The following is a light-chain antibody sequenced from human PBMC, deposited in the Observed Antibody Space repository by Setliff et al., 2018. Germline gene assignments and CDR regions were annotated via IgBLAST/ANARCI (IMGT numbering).Light chain of an antibody. J-gene: IGLJ1*01. Sequence: QSALTQPRSVSGSPGQSVTISCTGTSRDVGGYNYVSWYQQYPGKAPKLMIYDVSKRPSGVPDRFSGSKSGTTASLTISGLQAEDEADYYCCSYAGSYPYVFGTGTKVTVL. CDR2: DVS. CDR1: SRDVGGYNY. CDR3: CSYAGSYPYV. V-gene: IGLV2-11*01.